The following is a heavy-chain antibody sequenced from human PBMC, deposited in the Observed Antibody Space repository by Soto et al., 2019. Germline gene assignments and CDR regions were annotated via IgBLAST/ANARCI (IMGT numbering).Heavy chain of an antibody. CDR1: GFTFSSYA. Sequence: GGSLRLSCAASGFTFSSYAMSWVRQAPGKGLEWVSAISGSGGSTYYADSVKGRFTTSRDNSKNTLYLQMNSLRAEDTAVYYCAKQGVLNYDFWSGYYTLDYWGQGTLVTVSS. CDR3: AKQGVLNYDFWSGYYTLDY. V-gene: IGHV3-23*01. CDR2: ISGSGGST. J-gene: IGHJ4*02. D-gene: IGHD3-3*01.